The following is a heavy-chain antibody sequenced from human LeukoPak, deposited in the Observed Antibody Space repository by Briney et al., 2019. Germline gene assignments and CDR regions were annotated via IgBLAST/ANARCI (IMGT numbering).Heavy chain of an antibody. D-gene: IGHD6-13*01. V-gene: IGHV4-39*01. J-gene: IGHJ1*01. Sequence: SETLSLTCTVSGGSISSSSYYWGWIRQPPGKGLVWIGSIYYSGSTYYNPSLKSRVTISVDTSENQFSLKLSSVTAADTAVYYCARPTPPAIAAAGILHWGQGTLVTVSS. CDR1: GGSISSSSYY. CDR3: ARPTPPAIAAAGILH. CDR2: IYYSGST.